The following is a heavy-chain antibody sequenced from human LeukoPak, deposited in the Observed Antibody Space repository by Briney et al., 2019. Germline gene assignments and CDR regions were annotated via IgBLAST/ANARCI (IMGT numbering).Heavy chain of an antibody. CDR1: GGTFSSYA. CDR3: AKVMTTVPIAYYFDY. V-gene: IGHV3-23*01. CDR2: ISGSGGST. D-gene: IGHD4-17*01. J-gene: IGHJ4*02. Sequence: ASVKVSCKASGGTFSSYAMSWVRQAPGKGLEWVSAISGSGGSTYYADSVKGRFTISRDNSKNTLYLQMNSLRAEDTAVYYCAKVMTTVPIAYYFDYWGQGTLVTVSS.